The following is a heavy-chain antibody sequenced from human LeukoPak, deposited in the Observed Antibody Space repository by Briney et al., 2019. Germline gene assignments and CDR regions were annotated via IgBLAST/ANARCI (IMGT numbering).Heavy chain of an antibody. J-gene: IGHJ5*02. CDR3: ARDKGSYYSYNWFDP. V-gene: IGHV3-23*01. CDR2: TSGSGDHT. D-gene: IGHD1-26*01. Sequence: GGSLRLSCAASGFTFSSYGMSWVRQAPGKGLEWVSATSGSGDHTYYADSVKGRFTISRDNSKNTLYLQMNSLRAEETAVYFCARDKGSYYSYNWFDPWGQGTLVTVSS. CDR1: GFTFSSYG.